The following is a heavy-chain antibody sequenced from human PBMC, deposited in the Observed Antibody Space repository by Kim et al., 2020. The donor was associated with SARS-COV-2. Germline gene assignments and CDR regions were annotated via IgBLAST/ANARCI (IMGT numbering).Heavy chain of an antibody. V-gene: IGHV3-48*04. J-gene: IGHJ6*02. CDR1: GFTFSSYS. D-gene: IGHD2-2*01. CDR3: ASQEDRYCSSTSCYEYYYYGMDV. CDR2: ISSSSSTI. Sequence: GGSLILSCAASGFTFSSYSMNWVRQAPGKGLEWVSYISSSSSTIYYADSVKGRFTISRDNAKNSLYLQMNSLRAEDTAVYYCASQEDRYCSSTSCYEYYYYGMDVWGQGTTVTVSS.